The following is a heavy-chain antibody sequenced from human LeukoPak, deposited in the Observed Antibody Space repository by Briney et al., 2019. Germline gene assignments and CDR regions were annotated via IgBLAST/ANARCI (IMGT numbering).Heavy chain of an antibody. J-gene: IGHJ5*02. Sequence: PGGSLRLSCAASGFTFSSYWMSWVRQAPGKGLEWVANIKQDGSEKYYVDSVKGRFTISRDNAKNSLYLQMNSLRAEDTAVYYCARDQGWLHYSWFDPWGQGTLVTVSS. CDR3: ARDQGWLHYSWFDP. CDR1: GFTFSSYW. D-gene: IGHD5-24*01. V-gene: IGHV3-7*01. CDR2: IKQDGSEK.